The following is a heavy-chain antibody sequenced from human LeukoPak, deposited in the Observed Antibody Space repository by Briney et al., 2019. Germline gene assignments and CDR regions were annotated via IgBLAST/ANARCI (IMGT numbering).Heavy chain of an antibody. D-gene: IGHD2-2*01. Sequence: GGSLRLSCAASGFTFSSYAMSWVRQAPGKGLEWVSAISGSGGSTYYADSVKGRFTISRDNSKNTLYLQMNSLRAEDTAVYYCAKGLTGCSSTSCYDYHYYGMDVWGQGTTVTVSS. CDR1: GFTFSSYA. CDR3: AKGLTGCSSTSCYDYHYYGMDV. V-gene: IGHV3-23*01. J-gene: IGHJ6*02. CDR2: ISGSGGST.